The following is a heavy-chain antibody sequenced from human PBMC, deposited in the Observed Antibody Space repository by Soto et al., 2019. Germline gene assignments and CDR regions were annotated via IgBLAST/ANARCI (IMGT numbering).Heavy chain of an antibody. Sequence: QVQLVHSGAEVKKPGSSVKVSCKASGGTFSSYTISWVRQAPGQGLEWMGRIIPILGIANYAQKFQGRVTITADKSTSTAYMELSSLRSEDTAVYYCARETQQLSWFDPWGQGTLVTVSS. V-gene: IGHV1-69*04. CDR1: GGTFSSYT. CDR3: ARETQQLSWFDP. J-gene: IGHJ5*02. D-gene: IGHD6-13*01. CDR2: IIPILGIA.